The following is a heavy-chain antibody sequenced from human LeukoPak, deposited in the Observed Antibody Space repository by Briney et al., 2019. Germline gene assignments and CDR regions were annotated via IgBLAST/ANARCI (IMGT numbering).Heavy chain of an antibody. D-gene: IGHD3-10*01. CDR3: ATDLHRLWFGESTRGY. CDR2: FDPEDGET. CDR1: EYTLTELS. J-gene: IGHJ4*02. V-gene: IGHV1-24*01. Sequence: GASVKVSCKVSEYTLTELSMHWVRQAPGKGLEWMGGFDPEDGETIYAQKFQGRVTMTEDTSTDTAYMELSSLRSEDTAVYYCATDLHRLWFGESTRGYWGQGTLVTVSS.